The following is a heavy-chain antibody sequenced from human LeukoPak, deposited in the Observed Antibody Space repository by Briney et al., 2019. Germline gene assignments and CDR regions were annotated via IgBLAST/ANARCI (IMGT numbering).Heavy chain of an antibody. J-gene: IGHJ3*02. CDR3: ARRSKMTTIDAFDI. CDR1: GGSIGSCY. Sequence: SETLSLTCTVSGGSIGSCYWSWIRQPPGKGLEWIGYIYYSGSTNYNPSLKSRVTISVDTSKNQFFLKLSSVTAADTAVYYCARRSKMTTIDAFDIWGQGTMVTVSS. D-gene: IGHD5-24*01. V-gene: IGHV4-59*08. CDR2: IYYSGST.